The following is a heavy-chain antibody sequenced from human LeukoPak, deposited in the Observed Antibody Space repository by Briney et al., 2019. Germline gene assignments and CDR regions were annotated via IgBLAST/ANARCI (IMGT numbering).Heavy chain of an antibody. CDR3: ARGDCSSTSCYMAHFDY. J-gene: IGHJ4*02. CDR1: GYTFTGYY. D-gene: IGHD2-2*02. CDR2: INPNSGGT. V-gene: IGHV1-2*06. Sequence: ASVKVSCKASGYTFTGYYMHWVRQAPGQGLEWMGRINPNSGGTNYAQKFQGRVTMTRDTSISTAYMELSRLRSDDTAVYYCARGDCSSTSCYMAHFDYWGQGTLVTVSS.